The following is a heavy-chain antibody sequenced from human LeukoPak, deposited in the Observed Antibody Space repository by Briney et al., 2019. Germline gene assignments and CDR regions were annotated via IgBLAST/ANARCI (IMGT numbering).Heavy chain of an antibody. CDR1: GFTFSTYS. J-gene: IGHJ4*02. V-gene: IGHV3-48*02. Sequence: GGSLRLSCVASGFTFSTYSMNWVRQAPGKGLERVSYISSSGSTIYYADSVKGRFTISRDNVKNSLYLQMNSLRDEDTAVYYCASSGYYGSGSYDYWGQGTLVTVSS. CDR2: ISSSGSTI. D-gene: IGHD3-10*01. CDR3: ASSGYYGSGSYDY.